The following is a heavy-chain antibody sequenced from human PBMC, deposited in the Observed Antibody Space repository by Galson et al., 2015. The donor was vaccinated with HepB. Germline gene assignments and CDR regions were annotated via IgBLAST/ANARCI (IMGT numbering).Heavy chain of an antibody. V-gene: IGHV1-24*01. CDR2: FDPGDGET. J-gene: IGHJ4*02. Sequence: SVKVSCKVSGYTLTELSMHWVRQAPGKGLEWMGGFDPGDGETIYAQKFQGRVTMTEDTSTDTAYMELSSLRSEDTAVYYCATQNWLRLYIPGIFFDYWGQGTLVTVSS. D-gene: IGHD5-12*01. CDR3: ATQNWLRLYIPGIFFDY. CDR1: GYTLTELS.